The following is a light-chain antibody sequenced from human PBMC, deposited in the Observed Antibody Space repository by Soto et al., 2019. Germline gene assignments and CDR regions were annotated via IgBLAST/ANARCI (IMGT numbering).Light chain of an antibody. CDR2: DAS. CDR3: QQYGTLIT. J-gene: IGKJ5*01. CDR1: QSLGNTY. Sequence: EIVLTQSPGTLSLSPGERATLSCRASQSLGNTYLAWYQRKPGQAPRLLLYDASSRATDIPDRFSGSGAGTDFTLTISRLEPEDSAVYYCQQYGTLITFGQGTRLEIK. V-gene: IGKV3-20*01.